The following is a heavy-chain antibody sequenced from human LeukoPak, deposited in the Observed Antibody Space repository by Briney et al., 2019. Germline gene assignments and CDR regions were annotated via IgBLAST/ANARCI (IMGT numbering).Heavy chain of an antibody. CDR2: INPNSGGT. D-gene: IGHD2-15*01. CDR1: GYTFTGYY. CDR3: ARDEVVVGAQTPGY. Sequence: GASVKVSCKASGYTFTGYYMHWVRQAPGQGLEWMGWINPNSGGTNYAQKFQGRVTMTRDTSISTAYMELSRLRSDDTAVYYCARDEVVVGAQTPGYWGQGTLVTVSS. V-gene: IGHV1-2*02. J-gene: IGHJ4*02.